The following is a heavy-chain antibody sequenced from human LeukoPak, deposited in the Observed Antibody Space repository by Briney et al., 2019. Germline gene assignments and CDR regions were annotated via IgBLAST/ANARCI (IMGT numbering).Heavy chain of an antibody. Sequence: GRSLRLSCAASGFTFSSYATHWVRQAPGKGPEGVAVISYDGSNKYYADSVKGRFTISRDNSKNTLYLQMNSLRAEDTAVYYCARDCGGDCWFDYWGQGTLVTVSS. V-gene: IGHV3-30-3*01. J-gene: IGHJ4*02. CDR3: ARDCGGDCWFDY. D-gene: IGHD2-21*02. CDR2: ISYDGSNK. CDR1: GFTFSSYA.